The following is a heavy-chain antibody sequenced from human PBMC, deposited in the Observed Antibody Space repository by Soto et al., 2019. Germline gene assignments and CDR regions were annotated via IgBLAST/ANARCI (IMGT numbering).Heavy chain of an antibody. V-gene: IGHV1-46*01. J-gene: IGHJ5*02. CDR3: ARVDTAMVKSGYDIGLDP. D-gene: IGHD5-18*01. CDR1: GYTFTSYY. CDR2: INPSGGST. Sequence: ASVKVSCKASGYTFTSYYMHWVRQAPGQGLEWMGIINPSGGSTSYAQKFQGRVTMTRDTSTSTVYMELSSLRSEDTAVYYCARVDTAMVKSGYDIGLDPWGQGTLVTVSS.